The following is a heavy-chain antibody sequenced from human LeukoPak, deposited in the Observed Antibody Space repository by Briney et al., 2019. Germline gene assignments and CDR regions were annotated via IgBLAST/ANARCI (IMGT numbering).Heavy chain of an antibody. J-gene: IGHJ3*02. CDR1: GYTFTGYY. V-gene: IGHV1-2*04. D-gene: IGHD4-17*01. Sequence: ASVKVSCKASGYTFTGYYMHWVRQAPGQGLEWMGWINPNSGGTNYAQKFQGWVTMTRDTSISTAYMELSRLRSDDTAVYYCARALPTDYGDYGDAFDIWGQGTMVTVSS. CDR3: ARALPTDYGDYGDAFDI. CDR2: INPNSGGT.